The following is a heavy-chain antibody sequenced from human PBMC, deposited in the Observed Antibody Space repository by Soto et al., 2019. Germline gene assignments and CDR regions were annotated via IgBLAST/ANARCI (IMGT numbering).Heavy chain of an antibody. CDR2: IYYSGST. CDR3: ARQLMSGYYYDSSGYYGFDY. V-gene: IGHV4-39*01. CDR1: GGSTSSSSYY. D-gene: IGHD3-22*01. Sequence: SETLSLTCTVSGGSTSSSSYYWGWIRQPPGKGLEWIGSIYYSGSTYYNPSLKSRVTISVDTSKNQFSLKLSSVTAADTAVYYCARQLMSGYYYDSSGYYGFDYWGQGTLVTVSS. J-gene: IGHJ4*02.